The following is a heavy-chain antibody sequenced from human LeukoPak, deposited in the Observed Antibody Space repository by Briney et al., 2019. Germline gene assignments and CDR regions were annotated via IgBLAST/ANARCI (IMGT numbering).Heavy chain of an antibody. D-gene: IGHD6-19*01. V-gene: IGHV1-18*01. CDR1: GYTFTSYG. J-gene: IGHJ4*02. CDR2: ISAYNGNT. Sequence: ASVKVSCKASGYTFTSYGISWVRQALGQGLEWMGWISAYNGNTNYAQKLQGRVTMTTDTSTSTAYMELRSLRSDDTAVYYCARAGGTIAVAGNFDYWGQGTLVTFSS. CDR3: ARAGGTIAVAGNFDY.